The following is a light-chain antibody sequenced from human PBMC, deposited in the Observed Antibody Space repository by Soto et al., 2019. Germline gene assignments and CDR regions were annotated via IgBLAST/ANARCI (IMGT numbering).Light chain of an antibody. J-gene: IGLJ1*01. Sequence: QSVLTQPPSVSGAPGQRVTISCTGSSSNIGAGYDVHWYQQLPGTAPKLLISGNNNRPSGVPDRFSGSKSGTSATLAVTGLQAEDEADYYCNSYESSLSGSVFGTGTKLTVL. CDR3: NSYESSLSGSV. V-gene: IGLV1-40*01. CDR2: GNN. CDR1: SSNIGAGYD.